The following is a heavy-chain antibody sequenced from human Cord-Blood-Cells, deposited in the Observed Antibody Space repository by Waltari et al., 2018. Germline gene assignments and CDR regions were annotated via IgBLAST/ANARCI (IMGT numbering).Heavy chain of an antibody. Sequence: QVQLQESGPGLVKPSETLSLTCTVSGGSISSYYWSWIRQPPGKGLEWIGYIYYSGITNYNPHLKSRVTISVDTSKNQFSLKLSSVTAADTAVYYCARLSYYDSSDLGTYYYYGMDVWGQGTTVTGSS. D-gene: IGHD3-22*01. CDR1: GGSISSYY. CDR2: IYYSGIT. J-gene: IGHJ6*02. V-gene: IGHV4-59*08. CDR3: ARLSYYDSSDLGTYYYYGMDV.